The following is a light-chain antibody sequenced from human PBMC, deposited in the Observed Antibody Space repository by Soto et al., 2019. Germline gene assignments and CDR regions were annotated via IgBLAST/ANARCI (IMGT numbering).Light chain of an antibody. CDR3: QQYGSSPWT. CDR2: GAS. J-gene: IGKJ1*01. V-gene: IGKV3-15*01. Sequence: EIVMTQSPGTLSVSPGEGATLSCRASQSVSSNLAWYQQKPGQAPRLLIYGASTRATGIPARFSGSGSGTEFTLTISSLQSEDFAVYYCQQYGSSPWTFGQGTKVDIK. CDR1: QSVSSN.